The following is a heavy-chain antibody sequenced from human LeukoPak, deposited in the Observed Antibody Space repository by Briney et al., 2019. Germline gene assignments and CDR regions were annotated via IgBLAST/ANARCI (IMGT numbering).Heavy chain of an antibody. CDR2: INWNGGST. CDR3: ARERRYGSGSYYNGAYGMDV. D-gene: IGHD3-10*01. CDR1: GXTFDDYG. V-gene: IGHV3-20*04. J-gene: IGHJ6*02. Sequence: GGSLRLSCAASGXTFDDYGMSWVRQAPGKGLEWVSGINWNGGSTGYADSVKGRFTISRDNAKNSLYLQMNSLRAEDTALYYCARERRYGSGSYYNGAYGMDVWGQGTTVTVSS.